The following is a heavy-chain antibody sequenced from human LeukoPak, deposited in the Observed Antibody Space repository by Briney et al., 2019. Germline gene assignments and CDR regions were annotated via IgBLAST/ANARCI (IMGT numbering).Heavy chain of an antibody. V-gene: IGHV3-30-3*01. CDR1: GFTFSSYA. J-gene: IGHJ4*02. Sequence: PGGSLRLSCAASGFTFSSYAMHWVRQAPGKGLEWVAVISYDGSNKYYADSVKGRFTISRDNSKNTLYLQMNSLRAEDTAVYYCARSSGYYLNCFGYWGQGTLVTVSS. CDR2: ISYDGSNK. D-gene: IGHD3-22*01. CDR3: ARSSGYYLNCFGY.